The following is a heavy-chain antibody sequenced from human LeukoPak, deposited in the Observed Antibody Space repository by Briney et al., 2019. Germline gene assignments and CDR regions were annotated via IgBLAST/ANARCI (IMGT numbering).Heavy chain of an antibody. D-gene: IGHD4-17*01. CDR3: ARDVMGDDYGDYSDSSTQNDY. Sequence: SETLSLTCTVSGGSISSSSYYWGWIRQPPGKGLEWIGSIYYSGSTYYNPSLKSRVTISVDTSKAQFSLKLSSVTAADTAAYYCARDVMGDDYGDYSDSSTQNDYWGQGTLVTVSS. CDR1: GGSISSSSYY. J-gene: IGHJ4*02. CDR2: IYYSGST. V-gene: IGHV4-39*07.